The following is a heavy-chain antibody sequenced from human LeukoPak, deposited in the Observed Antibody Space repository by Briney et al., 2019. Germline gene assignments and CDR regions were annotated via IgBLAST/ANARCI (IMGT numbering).Heavy chain of an antibody. J-gene: IGHJ5*02. D-gene: IGHD2-2*01. CDR1: GGSISSYY. CDR3: ARQGYCSGTSCYAGGDWFDP. Sequence: SETLSLTCTVSGGSISSYYWSWIRQPPGKGLEWIGYIYYSGTTNYNPSLKSRVTISVDTSKNQFSLKLTSVTAADTAVYYCARQGYCSGTSCYAGGDWFDPWGQGTLVTVSS. V-gene: IGHV4-59*01. CDR2: IYYSGTT.